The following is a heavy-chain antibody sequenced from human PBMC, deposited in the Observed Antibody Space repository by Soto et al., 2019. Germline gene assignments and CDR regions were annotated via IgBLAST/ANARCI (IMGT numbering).Heavy chain of an antibody. J-gene: IGHJ4*02. Sequence: QAQLVQSGAEVKKPGASVRVACTASEDIFNNFGITWVRQAPGQGLEWLGWVSYYNSNTNYAQRLQGRVFMTTDTATSTAYLELRSLTFNDTAVYYCARDLTRFCSGGSCPFSMWGQGTQVIVSS. V-gene: IGHV1-18*01. CDR1: EDIFNNFG. CDR3: ARDLTRFCSGGSCPFSM. D-gene: IGHD2-15*01. CDR2: VSYYNSNT.